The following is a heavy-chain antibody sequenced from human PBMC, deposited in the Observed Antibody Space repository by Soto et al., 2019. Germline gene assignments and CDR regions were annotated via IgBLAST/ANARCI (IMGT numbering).Heavy chain of an antibody. V-gene: IGHV2-5*02. CDR2: IYWDDDQ. Sequence: QITLKESGPTLVKPTQTLTLTCTFSGFSFSVNGVAVGWIRQPPGQALEWLALIYWDDDQRYNPSLKDRPTITKDTSRYQVVLTMTNMDPVDTATYYCAHKRDVSRGFKYWGQGTLVTVSS. D-gene: IGHD3-10*01. J-gene: IGHJ4*02. CDR3: AHKRDVSRGFKY. CDR1: GFSFSVNGVA.